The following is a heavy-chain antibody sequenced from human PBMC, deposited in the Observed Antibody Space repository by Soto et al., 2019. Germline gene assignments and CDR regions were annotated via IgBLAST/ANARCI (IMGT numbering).Heavy chain of an antibody. Sequence: ASVKVSCKASGGTFSSYAISWVRQAPGQRLEWMGWINGGNGDTQYSQKFQGRVSITRDSSASTAYMDLSSLRSEDTGVYYCATSRDYDGNSAFDYWGQGTLVTVSS. D-gene: IGHD4-17*01. J-gene: IGHJ4*02. CDR3: ATSRDYDGNSAFDY. CDR1: GGTFSSYA. V-gene: IGHV1-3*01. CDR2: INGGNGDT.